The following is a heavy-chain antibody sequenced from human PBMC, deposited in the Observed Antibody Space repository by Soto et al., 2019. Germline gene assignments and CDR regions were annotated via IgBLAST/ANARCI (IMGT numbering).Heavy chain of an antibody. CDR2: IYSGGST. V-gene: IGHV3-53*01. D-gene: IGHD3-3*01. CDR3: ATRFLEWRN. CDR1: GFTVSNNY. Sequence: EVQLVESGGGLIQPGGSLRLSCAASGFTVSNNYMSWVRQAPGRGLEWVSLIYSGGSTYYADAVKGRFTICRDTSKTTLYLQMNSLRVAATAVYYCATRFLEWRNWGQGTLVTVSS. J-gene: IGHJ4*02.